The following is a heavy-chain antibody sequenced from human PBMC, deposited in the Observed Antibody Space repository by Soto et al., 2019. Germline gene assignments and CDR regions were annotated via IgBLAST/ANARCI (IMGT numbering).Heavy chain of an antibody. Sequence: ASVKVSCKASGYTFTSYGISWVRQAPGQGLEWMGWISAYNGNTNYAQKLQGRVTMTTDTSTSTAYMELRSLRSDDTAVYYCARVGLYCSSTSCYHYYYYGMDVWGQGTTVTVSS. V-gene: IGHV1-18*01. D-gene: IGHD2-2*01. J-gene: IGHJ6*02. CDR2: ISAYNGNT. CDR1: GYTFTSYG. CDR3: ARVGLYCSSTSCYHYYYYGMDV.